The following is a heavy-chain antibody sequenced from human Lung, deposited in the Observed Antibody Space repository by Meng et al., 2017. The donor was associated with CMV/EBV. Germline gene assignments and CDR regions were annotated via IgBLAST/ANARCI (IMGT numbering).Heavy chain of an antibody. Sequence: GPRQGSGPGLVKPSQTLSRPCTVSGGSISSGGFYWSWIRQHPGKGLEWIGYIYYSGSTYYNPSLRSRVAISIDTSKNQFSLKLTSVTAADTAVYFCARTNYGDYNWFDPWGQGTLVTVSS. V-gene: IGHV4-31*03. D-gene: IGHD4-17*01. CDR3: ARTNYGDYNWFDP. J-gene: IGHJ5*02. CDR2: IYYSGST. CDR1: GGSISSGGFY.